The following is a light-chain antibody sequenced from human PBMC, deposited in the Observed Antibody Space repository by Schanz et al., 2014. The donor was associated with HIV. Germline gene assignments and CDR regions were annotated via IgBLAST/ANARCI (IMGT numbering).Light chain of an antibody. J-gene: IGKJ4*01. Sequence: EIVLTQSPATLSLSPGDRATLSCRASQSISGHLAWYQQKHGQAPRLLIYAASIRATGIPPRFSGSGSGTDFTLSISSLEPEDFAVYYCQQRADWPLTFGGGTKVEI. V-gene: IGKV3-11*01. CDR3: QQRADWPLT. CDR1: QSISGH. CDR2: AAS.